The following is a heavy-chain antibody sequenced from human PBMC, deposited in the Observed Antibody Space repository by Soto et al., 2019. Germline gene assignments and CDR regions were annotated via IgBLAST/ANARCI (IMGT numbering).Heavy chain of an antibody. V-gene: IGHV4-31*03. CDR2: IYYSGST. CDR3: AREPTTIPEGGFDP. CDR1: GGSISSGGYY. D-gene: IGHD1-1*01. Sequence: QLLESGPGLVKPSQTLSLTCTVSGGSISSGGYYWSWIRQHSGKGLEWIGYIYYSGSTYYNPSLKSRVTISVDTSKNQFSLKLSSVTAADTAVYYCAREPTTIPEGGFDPWGQGTLVTVSS. J-gene: IGHJ5*02.